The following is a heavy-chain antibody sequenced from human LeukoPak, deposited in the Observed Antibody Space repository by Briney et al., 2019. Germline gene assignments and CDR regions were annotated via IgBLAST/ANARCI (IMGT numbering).Heavy chain of an antibody. V-gene: IGHV1-69*05. Sequence: ASVKVSCKASGGTFSSYAISWVRQAPGQGLEWMGRIIPIFGTANYAQKFQGRVTITTDESTSTAYMELSSLRSEDTAVYYRARSYGSGTLDYYYYYMDVWGKGTTVTVSS. CDR3: ARSYGSGTLDYYYYYMDV. CDR2: IIPIFGTA. CDR1: GGTFSSYA. D-gene: IGHD3-10*01. J-gene: IGHJ6*03.